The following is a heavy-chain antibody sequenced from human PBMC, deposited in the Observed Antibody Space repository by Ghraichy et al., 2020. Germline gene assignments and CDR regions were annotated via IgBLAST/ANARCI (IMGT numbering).Heavy chain of an antibody. D-gene: IGHD6-13*01. CDR2: IIPILGIA. V-gene: IGHV1-69*04. CDR3: AREFNGSSWIDY. CDR1: GGTFSSYT. J-gene: IGHJ4*02. Sequence: SVKVSCKASGGTFSSYTISWVRQAPGQGLEWMGRIIPILGIANYAQKFQGRVTITADKSTSTAYMELSSLRSEDTAVYYCAREFNGSSWIDYWGQGTLVTVSS.